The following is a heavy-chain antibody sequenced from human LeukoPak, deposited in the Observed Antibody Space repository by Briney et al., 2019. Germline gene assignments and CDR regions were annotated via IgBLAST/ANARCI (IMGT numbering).Heavy chain of an antibody. CDR3: ARDPNHGALDY. J-gene: IGHJ4*02. Sequence: GGSLRLSCAASGFTFSTYWMSWVRQAPGKGLEWVASIKEDGSGKYYVDSVKGRFTMSRDNTENSVYLQMNSLRVDDTAVYYCARDPNHGALDYWGQGTLVTVSS. D-gene: IGHD3-10*01. CDR2: IKEDGSGK. CDR1: GFTFSTYW. V-gene: IGHV3-7*01.